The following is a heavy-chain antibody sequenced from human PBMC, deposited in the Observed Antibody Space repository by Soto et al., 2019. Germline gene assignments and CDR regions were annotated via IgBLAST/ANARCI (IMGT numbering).Heavy chain of an antibody. CDR3: ARDSNYDFGSGIHYYYGMDV. V-gene: IGHV1-69*13. CDR1: GATFSSYA. D-gene: IGHD3-3*01. CDR2: IIPIFGTA. Sequence: SVKVSCKASGATFSSYAISWVRQAPGQGLEWMGGIIPIFGTANYAQKFQGRVTITADESTSTAYMELSSLGSEDTAVYYCARDSNYDFGSGIHYYYGMDVWGQGTTVTVSS. J-gene: IGHJ6*02.